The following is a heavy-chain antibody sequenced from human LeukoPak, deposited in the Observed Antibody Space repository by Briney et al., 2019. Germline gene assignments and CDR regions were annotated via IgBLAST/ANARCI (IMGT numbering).Heavy chain of an antibody. J-gene: IGHJ4*02. D-gene: IGHD3-22*01. CDR3: AKATYDSSGFDY. V-gene: IGHV3-30*18. CDR1: GFTFSSYG. CDR2: ISYDGSNK. Sequence: GGSLGLSCAASGFTFSSYGMHWVRQAPGKGLEWVAVISYDGSNKYYADSVKGRFTISRDNSKNTLYLQMNSLRAEDTAVYYCAKATYDSSGFDYWGQGTLVTVSS.